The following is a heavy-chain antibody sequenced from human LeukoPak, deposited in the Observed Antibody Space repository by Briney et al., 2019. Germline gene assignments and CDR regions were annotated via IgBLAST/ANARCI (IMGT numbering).Heavy chain of an antibody. Sequence: GGSLRLSCAASGFTFSSYWMHWVRQAPGKGLVWVSRIKTDGSITSYADSVKGRFTISRDNAKNTLYLQMNSLRAEDTAVYYCAKDPPPAITVNYYYYMDVWGKGTTVTVSS. CDR2: IKTDGSIT. CDR3: AKDPPPAITVNYYYYMDV. CDR1: GFTFSSYW. J-gene: IGHJ6*03. V-gene: IGHV3-74*01. D-gene: IGHD2-2*01.